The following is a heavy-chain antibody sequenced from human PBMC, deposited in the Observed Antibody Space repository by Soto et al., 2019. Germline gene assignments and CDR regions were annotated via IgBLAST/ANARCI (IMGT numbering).Heavy chain of an antibody. Sequence: VGPLRLSCAVSGCTFSSCGMHWVRQAPGKGLEWLAVIWYDGSNKYYADSVKGRFTISRDNSKNTLYLQMNSLRAEDTAVYYCARAPRDSSGYYYQLSAFDIWGQGTMVTVSS. V-gene: IGHV3-33*01. CDR1: GCTFSSCG. CDR2: IWYDGSNK. CDR3: ARAPRDSSGYYYQLSAFDI. J-gene: IGHJ3*02. D-gene: IGHD3-22*01.